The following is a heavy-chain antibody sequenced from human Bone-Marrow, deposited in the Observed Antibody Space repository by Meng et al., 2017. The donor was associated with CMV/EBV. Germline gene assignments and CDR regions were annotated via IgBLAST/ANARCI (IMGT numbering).Heavy chain of an antibody. V-gene: IGHV1-8*02. CDR3: ARVQSLIVPAARY. CDR2: MNPNSGNT. D-gene: IGHD2-2*01. J-gene: IGHJ4*02. CDR1: GYTFTSYD. Sequence: ASVKVSCKASGYTFTSYDINWVRQATGQGLEWMGWMNPNSGNTGYAQKFQGRVTMTRDTSISTAYMELSRLGSDDTAVYYCARVQSLIVPAARYWGQGTLVTVSS.